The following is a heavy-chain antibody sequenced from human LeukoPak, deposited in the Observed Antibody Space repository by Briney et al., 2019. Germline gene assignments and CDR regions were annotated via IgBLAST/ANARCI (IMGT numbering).Heavy chain of an antibody. Sequence: ASVKVSCKASGGTFSSYAISWVRQAPGQGLEWMGGIIPIFGTANYAQKFQGRVTITADKSTSTAYMELSSLRSEDTAVYYCARAVVVVAADAFDIWGQGTMVTVSS. CDR3: ARAVVVVAADAFDI. V-gene: IGHV1-69*06. J-gene: IGHJ3*02. CDR2: IIPIFGTA. D-gene: IGHD2-15*01. CDR1: GGTFSSYA.